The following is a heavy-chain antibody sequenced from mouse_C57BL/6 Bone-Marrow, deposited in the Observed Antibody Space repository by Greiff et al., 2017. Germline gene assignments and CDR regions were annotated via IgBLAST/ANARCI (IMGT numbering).Heavy chain of an antibody. CDR3: TTSNYGYFDV. J-gene: IGHJ1*03. CDR1: GFNIKDDY. CDR2: IDPENGDT. D-gene: IGHD2-5*01. Sequence: VQLKESGAELVRPGASVKLSCTASGFNIKDDYMHWVKQRPEQGLEWIGWIDPENGDTEYASKFQGKATITAHTSSNTAYLQLSSLTSEDTAVYYCTTSNYGYFDVWGTGTTVTVSS. V-gene: IGHV14-4*01.